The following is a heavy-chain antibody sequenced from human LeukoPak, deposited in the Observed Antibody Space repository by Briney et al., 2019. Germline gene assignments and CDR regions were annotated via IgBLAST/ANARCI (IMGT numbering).Heavy chain of an antibody. D-gene: IGHD3-16*01. CDR2: IYYSGST. J-gene: IGHJ4*02. Sequence: PSETLSLTRTVAGGSISSYYWSWIRQPPGKGLEWIGYIYYSGSTNYNPSLKSRVTISVDTSKNQFSLKLSSVTAADTAVYYCARVIWGAVDYWGQGTLVTVSS. V-gene: IGHV4-59*01. CDR3: ARVIWGAVDY. CDR1: GGSISSYY.